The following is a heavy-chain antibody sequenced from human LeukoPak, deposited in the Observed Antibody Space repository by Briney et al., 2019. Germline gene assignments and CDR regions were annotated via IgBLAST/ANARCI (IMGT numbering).Heavy chain of an antibody. CDR3: ARGETTLRYFDYFDY. D-gene: IGHD3-9*01. CDR1: GYTFTSYA. J-gene: IGHJ4*02. V-gene: IGHV1-3*01. CDR2: INAGNGNT. Sequence: GASVKVSCKASGYTFTSYAMHWVRQAPGQRLEWMGWINAGNGNTKYSQKFQGRVTITRDTSASTAYMELSSLRSEGTAVYYCARGETTLRYFDYFDYWGQGTLVTVSS.